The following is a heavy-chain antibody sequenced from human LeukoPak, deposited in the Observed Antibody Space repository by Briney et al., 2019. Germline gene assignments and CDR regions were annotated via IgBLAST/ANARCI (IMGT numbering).Heavy chain of an antibody. D-gene: IGHD2-21*01. CDR3: ARDVVGPLDY. J-gene: IGHJ4*02. Sequence: GGSLRLSCAASGFTFSNYWMHWVRQAAGKGLVWVSRINTDGSSTNYADSVKGRFTISRDNANNTLYLQMNSLRAEDTAVYYCARDVVGPLDYWGQGTLVTVSS. CDR1: GFTFSNYW. CDR2: INTDGSST. V-gene: IGHV3-74*01.